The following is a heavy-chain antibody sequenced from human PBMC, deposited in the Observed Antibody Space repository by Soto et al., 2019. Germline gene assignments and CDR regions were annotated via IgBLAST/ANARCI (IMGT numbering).Heavy chain of an antibody. CDR1: GGSVRAPDW. CDR2: VHISGHS. J-gene: IGHJ5*01. CDR3: ARVRQGCSANNCYFDP. Sequence: EPLSLTCTLSGGSVRAPDWWNWVRQSPDKGLEWIAEVHISGHSNYNPSLRSRVSVSIDSSKNQFYLNLNSVTAADTAIYYCARVRQGCSANNCYFDPWGQGTQVTVSS. V-gene: IGHV4-4*02. D-gene: IGHD1-1*01.